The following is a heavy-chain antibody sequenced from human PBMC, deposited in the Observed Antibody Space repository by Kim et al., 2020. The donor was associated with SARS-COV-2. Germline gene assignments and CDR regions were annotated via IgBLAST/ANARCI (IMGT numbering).Heavy chain of an antibody. J-gene: IGHJ4*02. CDR2: FFNTGGA. Sequence: GGSLRLSCAISGFTVTGNYISWVRQAPGKGLEWVAGFFNTGGAYYANSVKGRFTVSRDISKNTVDLQMNSLRVEDTAVYYCAREPFGDYGGGWGQGTLVTVSS. D-gene: IGHD4-17*01. V-gene: IGHV3-53*01. CDR3: AREPFGDYGGG. CDR1: GFTVTGNY.